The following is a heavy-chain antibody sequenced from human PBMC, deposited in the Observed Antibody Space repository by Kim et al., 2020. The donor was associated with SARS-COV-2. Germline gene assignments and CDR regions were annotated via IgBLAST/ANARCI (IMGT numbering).Heavy chain of an antibody. V-gene: IGHV4-39*01. D-gene: IGHD1-26*01. CDR1: GGSISSSSYY. CDR3: AGEKGSTTYYYYYGMDV. J-gene: IGHJ6*02. Sequence: SETLSLTCTVSGGSISSSSYYWGRNRQPQGKGLEWIGSVNYSGSNYYNSSLKSRVTISVDTSKNQFFLKLSSVTAAETAVYYCAGEKGSTTYYYYYGMDVWGQATTVTVSS. CDR2: VNYSGSN.